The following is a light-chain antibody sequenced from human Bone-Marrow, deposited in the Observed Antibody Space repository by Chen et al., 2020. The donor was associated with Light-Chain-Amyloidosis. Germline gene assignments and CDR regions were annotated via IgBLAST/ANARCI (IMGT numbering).Light chain of an antibody. CDR3: QQYEYLYS. CDR1: QDISNS. V-gene: IGKV1-33*01. CDR2: DAS. Sequence: DIQMTQSPSSLSASVGDTVTITCQASQDISNSLNWYQHKPGKAPKLLVWDASNLETGVPSRFSGRGSGAVFTFTISSLQPEDFATYYCQQYEYLYSFGPGTKLE. J-gene: IGKJ2*03.